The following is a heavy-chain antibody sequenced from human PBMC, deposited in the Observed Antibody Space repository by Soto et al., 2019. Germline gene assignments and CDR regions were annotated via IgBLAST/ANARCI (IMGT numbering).Heavy chain of an antibody. D-gene: IGHD1-1*01. CDR3: ARLITQPDYYYGMDV. CDR1: GGTFSSYA. J-gene: IGHJ6*02. CDR2: IIPIFGTA. Sequence: SVKVSCKASGGTFSSYAISWVRQAPGQGLEWMGGIIPIFGTANYAQKFQGRVTITADESTSTAYMELSSLRSEDTAVYYCARLITQPDYYYGMDVWGQGTTVTVSS. V-gene: IGHV1-69*13.